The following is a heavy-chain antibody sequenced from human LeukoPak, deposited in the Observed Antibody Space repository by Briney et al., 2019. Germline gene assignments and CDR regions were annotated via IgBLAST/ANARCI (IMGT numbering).Heavy chain of an antibody. D-gene: IGHD5-18*01. Sequence: GRSLRLSCAASGFTFSSYAMHWVRQAPGKGLEWVAVISYDGSNKYYADSVKGRFTISRDNSKNTLYLQMNSLRAEDTAVYYCARDGEYSYAHGWFDPWGQGTLVTVSS. V-gene: IGHV3-30-3*01. CDR1: GFTFSSYA. CDR3: ARDGEYSYAHGWFDP. CDR2: ISYDGSNK. J-gene: IGHJ5*02.